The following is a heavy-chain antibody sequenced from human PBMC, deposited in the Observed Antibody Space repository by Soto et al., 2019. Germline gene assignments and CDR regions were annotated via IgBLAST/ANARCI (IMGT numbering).Heavy chain of an antibody. CDR2: INEDGSTI. CDR1: GFTFSTYW. Sequence: EVQLVESGGGLVQPGGSLRLSCAASGFTFSTYWMHWVRQAPGKGLVWVSRINEDGSTINYADSVKGRFTISRDNAKNRLYGEVNRRRAEDRVVYYCTRDRGGRGGYWGQGTLVTVSS. D-gene: IGHD3-16*01. J-gene: IGHJ4*02. V-gene: IGHV3-74*01. CDR3: TRDRGGRGGY.